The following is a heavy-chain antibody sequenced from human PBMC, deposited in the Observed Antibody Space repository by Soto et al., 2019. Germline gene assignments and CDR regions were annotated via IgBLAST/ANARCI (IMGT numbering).Heavy chain of an antibody. Sequence: QVQLVQSGAELKKPGSSVKVSCKASGGTFSTDAVYWVRQAPGQGLEWMGGIIPIYDTPNYAQKFQGRVTMTADESTSTVYMELSSLRSEDTAAYYCASDPTGRSCSDTSCYSVYYGMDVWGQGTTVTVSS. CDR2: IIPIYDTP. V-gene: IGHV1-69*01. D-gene: IGHD2-2*02. CDR3: ASDPTGRSCSDTSCYSVYYGMDV. J-gene: IGHJ6*02. CDR1: GGTFSTDA.